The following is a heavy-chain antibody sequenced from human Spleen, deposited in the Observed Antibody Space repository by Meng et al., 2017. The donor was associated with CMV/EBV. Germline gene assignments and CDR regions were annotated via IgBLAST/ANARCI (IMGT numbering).Heavy chain of an antibody. V-gene: IGHV3-48*01. CDR1: GITFSAYA. D-gene: IGHD1-14*01. J-gene: IGHJ6*02. CDR2: ISSSDSTI. Sequence: GESLKISCAASGITFSAYAMTWVRQAPGRGLEWISYISSSDSTIYYADSVKGRFSVSRDNSKNTLYLQMNSLTAEDTAVYYCARDRNGPEDSFHGMDVWGQGTTVTVSS. CDR3: ARDRNGPEDSFHGMDV.